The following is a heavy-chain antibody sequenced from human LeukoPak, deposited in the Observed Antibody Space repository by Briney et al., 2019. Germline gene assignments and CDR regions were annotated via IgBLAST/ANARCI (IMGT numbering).Heavy chain of an antibody. D-gene: IGHD6-19*01. V-gene: IGHV3-48*02. CDR3: ARNPHSSGWYPLDY. CDR1: GFTFSTYS. Sequence: GGSLRLSCAASGFTFSTYSMNWVRQAPGKGVEWVSYISSSSSSIYYADSVKGRFTISRDNARNSLYLQMNSLRDEDTAVYYCARNPHSSGWYPLDYWGQGTLVTVSS. CDR2: ISSSSSSI. J-gene: IGHJ4*02.